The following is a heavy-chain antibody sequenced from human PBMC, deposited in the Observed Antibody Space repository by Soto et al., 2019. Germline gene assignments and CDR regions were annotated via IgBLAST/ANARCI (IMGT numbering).Heavy chain of an antibody. CDR1: GFIFSNYA. CDR2: IGGNGADT. D-gene: IGHD6-19*01. J-gene: IGHJ4*02. Sequence: GGSLRLSCAASGFIFSNYAMSWVRQAPGKGLEWVSAIGGNGADTYYADSVKGRFTISRDNSKNTLYLQMNSLRAEDTAVYFCAIPSGLTVTGPDYWGQGTLVTVST. V-gene: IGHV3-23*01. CDR3: AIPSGLTVTGPDY.